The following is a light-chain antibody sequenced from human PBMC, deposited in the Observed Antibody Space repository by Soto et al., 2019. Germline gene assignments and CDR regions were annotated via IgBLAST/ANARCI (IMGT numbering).Light chain of an antibody. Sequence: IQMTQSPSSLSASAGDRVTITCRAGQNIDTYLNWYQQKPGKAPKVLIYAASRLQSGVPSRFSGSGSGTSFTLTISSLQPEDFDTYYCPQSYSVQYSFGQGTTLEIK. J-gene: IGKJ2*03. V-gene: IGKV1-39*01. CDR3: PQSYSVQYS. CDR1: QNIDTY. CDR2: AAS.